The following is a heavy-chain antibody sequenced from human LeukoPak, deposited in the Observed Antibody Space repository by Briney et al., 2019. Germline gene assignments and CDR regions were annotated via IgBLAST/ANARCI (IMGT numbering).Heavy chain of an antibody. CDR2: ISSSSSYI. D-gene: IGHD5-18*01. Sequence: GSLRLSCAASGFTFSSYSMNWVRQAPGKGLEWVSSISSSSSYIYYADSVKGRFTISRDNAKNSLYLQMNSLRAEDTAVYYCARGGYSYGGYYYMDVWGKGTTVTVSS. V-gene: IGHV3-21*01. CDR1: GFTFSSYS. CDR3: ARGGYSYGGYYYMDV. J-gene: IGHJ6*03.